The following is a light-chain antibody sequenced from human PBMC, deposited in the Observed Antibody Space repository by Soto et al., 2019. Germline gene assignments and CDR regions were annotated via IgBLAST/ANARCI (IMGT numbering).Light chain of an antibody. CDR1: SSDVGAYNY. CDR3: SSYTSSSTLYV. CDR2: DVR. Sequence: QSVLTQPASVSGSPGQSITISCTGSSSDVGAYNYVSWYQHHPGKAPKLMIYDVRNRPSGVSNRFSGSKSGNTASLTISGLQAEDEADYYCSSYTSSSTLYVFGNGTKVTVL. J-gene: IGLJ1*01. V-gene: IGLV2-14*03.